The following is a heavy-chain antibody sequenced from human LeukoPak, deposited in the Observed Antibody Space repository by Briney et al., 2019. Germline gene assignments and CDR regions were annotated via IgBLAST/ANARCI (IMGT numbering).Heavy chain of an antibody. CDR2: ISSSGDTI. CDR3: ARPPQSYYYYYMGV. V-gene: IGHV3-11*01. J-gene: IGHJ6*03. Sequence: GGSLRLSCAASGFTFSHYYMNWIRQAPGKGLEWVSYISSSGDTIYYADSVKGRFTISRDNAKNSLYPQMNSLRAEDTAIYYCARPPQSYYYYYMGVWGKGTTVTVSS. CDR1: GFTFSHYY.